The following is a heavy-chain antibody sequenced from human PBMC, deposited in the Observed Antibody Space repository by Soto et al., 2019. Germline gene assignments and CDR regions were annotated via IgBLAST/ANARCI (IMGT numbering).Heavy chain of an antibody. D-gene: IGHD3-9*01. Sequence: QVQLVQSGAEVKKPGSSVKVSCKASGGTFSSYAISWVRQAPGQGLEWMGGIIPIFGTANYAQKFQGRVTITADESTSTAYMELSSLRSEDTAVYYCARGSRYLRPPRRHGMDVWGQGTTVTVSS. CDR1: GGTFSSYA. CDR2: IIPIFGTA. J-gene: IGHJ6*02. V-gene: IGHV1-69*01. CDR3: ARGSRYLRPPRRHGMDV.